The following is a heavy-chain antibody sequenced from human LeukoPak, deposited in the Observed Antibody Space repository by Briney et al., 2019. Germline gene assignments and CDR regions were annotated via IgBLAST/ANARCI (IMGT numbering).Heavy chain of an antibody. J-gene: IGHJ3*02. V-gene: IGHV6-1*01. CDR2: IYYRSKWYT. Sequence: SQTLSLTCAFSGDIVSTSSAVNWIRQSPSRGLEWLGRIYYRSKWYTDYAVSVKSRITINPDTSKNQFSLHLNSVTPEDTAVYCARDGRSVTAFDIWGQGTMVTVSS. D-gene: IGHD3-10*01. CDR3: ARDGRSVTAFDI. CDR1: GDIVSTSSAV.